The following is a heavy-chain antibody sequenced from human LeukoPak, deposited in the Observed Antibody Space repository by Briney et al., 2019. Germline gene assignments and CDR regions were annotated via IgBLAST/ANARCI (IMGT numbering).Heavy chain of an antibody. V-gene: IGHV5-51*01. CDR3: ARQGSIDFDY. Sequence: GESLKISWKGSGYIFTSYWIGWVPQMPGKGLEWMGIIYTGDSDTRYSPSFQGQVTISADKSISTAYLQWSSLKASDTAMYYCARQGSIDFDYWGQGTLVTVSS. D-gene: IGHD3-16*02. CDR1: GYIFTSYW. J-gene: IGHJ4*02. CDR2: IYTGDSDT.